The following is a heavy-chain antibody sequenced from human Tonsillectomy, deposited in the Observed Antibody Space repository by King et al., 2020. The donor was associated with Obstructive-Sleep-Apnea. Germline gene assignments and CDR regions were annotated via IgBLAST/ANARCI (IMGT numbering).Heavy chain of an antibody. CDR1: GGTFSRDA. D-gene: IGHD6-6*01. Sequence: VQLVESGAEVKKPGSSVKVSCKASGGTFSRDAISWVRQAPGQGLERMGGITHILGKANYAKKFKVRVTITADKSTSTAYMELSTLRSEDTAVYYCARERSSSGYFQHWGQGTLVTVPS. J-gene: IGHJ1*01. CDR3: ARERSSSGYFQH. CDR2: ITHILGKA. V-gene: IGHV1-69*06.